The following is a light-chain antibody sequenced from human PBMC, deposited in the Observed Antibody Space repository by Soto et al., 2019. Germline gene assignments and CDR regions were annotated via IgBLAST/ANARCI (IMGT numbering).Light chain of an antibody. CDR1: QDVGKW. Sequence: DIQMTQPPPSLSGSLGDRVTITCLASQDVGKWLAWYQQKPGKAPTLLIHGASSLQSGVPPRYSGSGYGTDFTLTISSLQPEDFATYYCQQANSFTITFGQGTRLEIK. CDR3: QQANSFTIT. CDR2: GAS. J-gene: IGKJ5*01. V-gene: IGKV1-12*01.